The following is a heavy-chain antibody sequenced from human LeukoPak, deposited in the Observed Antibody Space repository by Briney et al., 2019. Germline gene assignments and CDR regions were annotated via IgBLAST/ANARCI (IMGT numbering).Heavy chain of an antibody. D-gene: IGHD3-10*01. CDR1: GYTFTSYG. V-gene: IGHV1-18*01. Sequence: GASVKVSCKASGYTFTSYGISWVRQAPGQGLEWMGWISAYNGKTNYAQKLQGRVTMTTDTSTSTASMELRSLRSEDTAAYYCSREQSVGCVELLVADVIDVWGQGTTVTVSS. CDR3: SREQSVGCVELLVADVIDV. J-gene: IGHJ6*02. CDR2: ISAYNGKT.